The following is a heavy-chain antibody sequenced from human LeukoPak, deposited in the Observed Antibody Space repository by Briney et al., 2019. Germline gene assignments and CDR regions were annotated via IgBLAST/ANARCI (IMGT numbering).Heavy chain of an antibody. J-gene: IGHJ3*02. D-gene: IGHD2-2*01. CDR2: IFGTA. Sequence: IFGTANYAQKFQGRVTITTDESTSTAYMELSSLRSEDTAVYYCARLYCSSTSCYGYGAFDIWGQGTMVTVSS. V-gene: IGHV1-69*05. CDR3: ARLYCSSTSCYGYGAFDI.